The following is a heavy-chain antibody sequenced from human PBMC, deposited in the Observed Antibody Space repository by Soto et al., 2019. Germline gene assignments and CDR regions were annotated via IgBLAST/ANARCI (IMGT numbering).Heavy chain of an antibody. D-gene: IGHD5-12*01. Sequence: ASVKVSCKASGYTFTSYGISWVRQAPGQGLEWMGWISAYNGNTNYAQKLQGRVTMTTDTSTSTAYMELRSLRSDDTAVYYCARVYSGYAPTKNYYYYYMDVWGKGTTVTVSS. J-gene: IGHJ6*03. CDR3: ARVYSGYAPTKNYYYYYMDV. V-gene: IGHV1-18*01. CDR1: GYTFTSYG. CDR2: ISAYNGNT.